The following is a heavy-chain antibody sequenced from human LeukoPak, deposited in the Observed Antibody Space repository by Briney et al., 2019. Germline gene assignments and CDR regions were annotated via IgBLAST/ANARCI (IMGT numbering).Heavy chain of an antibody. CDR1: GFTFSDYY. J-gene: IGHJ4*02. Sequence: PGGSLRLSCAASGFTFSDYYMSWIRQAPGKGLEWVSYISSSGSTIYYADSVKGRFTISRDNAKNSLYLQMNSLRVDDTAVYYCASQPAVIDLDYWGQGNLVTVSS. D-gene: IGHD2-21*01. V-gene: IGHV3-11*04. CDR3: ASQPAVIDLDY. CDR2: ISSSGSTI.